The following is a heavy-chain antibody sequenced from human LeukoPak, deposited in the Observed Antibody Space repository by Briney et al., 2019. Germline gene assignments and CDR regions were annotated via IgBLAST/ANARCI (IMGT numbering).Heavy chain of an antibody. J-gene: IGHJ5*02. Sequence: PSETLSLTCTVSGGSITSYYWTWVRQPPGKGLEWIGYVYHSGSSGSTNYAPSLKSRVTISLDMSENQVSLKLNSVTAADTALYYCAGLQRLAWFDTWGQGTLVTVSS. D-gene: IGHD6-25*01. CDR1: GGSITSYY. CDR2: VYHSGSSGST. CDR3: AGLQRLAWFDT. V-gene: IGHV4-59*08.